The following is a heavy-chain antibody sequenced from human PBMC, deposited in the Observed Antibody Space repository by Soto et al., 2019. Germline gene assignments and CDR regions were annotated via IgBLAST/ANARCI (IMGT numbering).Heavy chain of an antibody. Sequence: SETLSLTCTVAGGAISSGGYYWSWIRQHPGKGLEWIGYIYYSGSTYYNPSLKSRVTISVDTSKNQFSLKLSSVTAADTAVYYCARANSCSSTSCSAGRWFDPWGQGTLVTVS. CDR3: ARANSCSSTSCSAGRWFDP. CDR2: IYYSGST. CDR1: GGAISSGGYY. V-gene: IGHV4-31*03. J-gene: IGHJ5*02. D-gene: IGHD2-2*01.